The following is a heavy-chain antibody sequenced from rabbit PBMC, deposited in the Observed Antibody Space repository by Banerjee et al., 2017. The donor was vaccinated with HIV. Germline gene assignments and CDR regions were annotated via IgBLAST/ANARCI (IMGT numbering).Heavy chain of an antibody. CDR3: ARNAGSSYGNL. D-gene: IGHD8-1*01. CDR1: GIDFSSHYY. J-gene: IGHJ4*01. CDR2: IYAGSSGST. V-gene: IGHV1S40*01. Sequence: QRLEESGGGLVKPGGTLTLTCKASGIDFSSHYYMCWVRQAPGKGLEWIACIYAGSSGSTHYASWAKGRFTISKTSSTTVTLQMTSLTAADTATYFCARNAGSSYGNLWGQGTLVTVS.